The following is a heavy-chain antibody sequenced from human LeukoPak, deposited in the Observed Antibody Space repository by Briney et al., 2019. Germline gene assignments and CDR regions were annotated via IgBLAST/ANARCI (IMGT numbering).Heavy chain of an antibody. CDR1: GFTFSSYV. J-gene: IGHJ4*02. V-gene: IGHV3-30*04. D-gene: IGHD2-15*01. CDR3: AKGGVVVVAAIPY. Sequence: GGSLRLSCAASGFTFSSYVMHWVRQAPGKGLEWVAIISYDGSNKYYADSVKGRFTISRDNSKNTLYLQMNSLRAEDTAVYYCAKGGVVVVAAIPYWGQGTLVTVSS. CDR2: ISYDGSNK.